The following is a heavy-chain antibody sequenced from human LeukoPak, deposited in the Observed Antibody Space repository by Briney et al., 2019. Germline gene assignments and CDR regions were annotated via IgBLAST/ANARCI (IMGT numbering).Heavy chain of an antibody. D-gene: IGHD3-9*01. Sequence: SETLSLTCTVSGGSISNSSYHWGWIRQPPGKGLEWIGAIYYSGSTYFDPSLKSRVTMSVDTSKNQFSLKLSSVTAADTAVYYCARQYYDILTGYPYYFDYWGQGTLVTVSS. V-gene: IGHV4-39*01. CDR3: ARQYYDILTGYPYYFDY. J-gene: IGHJ4*02. CDR2: IYYSGST. CDR1: GGSISNSSYH.